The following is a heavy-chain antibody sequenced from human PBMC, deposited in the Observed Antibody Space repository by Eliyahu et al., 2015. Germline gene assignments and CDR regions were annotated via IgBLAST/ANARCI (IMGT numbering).Heavy chain of an antibody. J-gene: IGHJ6*02. V-gene: IGHV3-20*04. CDR3: ARDLRGSFTSLYYYYGMDV. CDR1: GFTFXXHG. Sequence: EVQLVESGGGVVRPGGSXXLSCAASGFTFXXHGLXWVRQVPGKGLEGVSGINWNGGGTGYADSVKGRFTISRDNAKNSLYLQMNSLGVEDTALYYCARDLRGSFTSLYYYYGMDVWGQGTTVTVSS. D-gene: IGHD3-10*01. CDR2: INWNGGGT.